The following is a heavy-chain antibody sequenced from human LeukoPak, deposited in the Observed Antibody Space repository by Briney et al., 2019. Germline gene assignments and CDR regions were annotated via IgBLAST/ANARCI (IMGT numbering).Heavy chain of an antibody. CDR3: ARARDGRDGNELD. D-gene: IGHD2-21*02. CDR2: INAGNGNT. J-gene: IGHJ4*02. Sequence: GASVKVSCKASGYTFTSYAMHWVRQAPGQRLEWMGWINAGNGNTKYSQKFQGRVTITRDTSTSTAYMELRSLRSGDTAVYYCARARDGRDGNELDWGQGTLVTVSS. V-gene: IGHV1-3*01. CDR1: GYTFTSYA.